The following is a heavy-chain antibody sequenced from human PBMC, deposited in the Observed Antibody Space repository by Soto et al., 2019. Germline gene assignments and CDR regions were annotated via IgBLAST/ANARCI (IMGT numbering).Heavy chain of an antibody. CDR1: GYSFTGYF. Sequence: QVQLVQSGAEVKKPGASVKVSCKVSGYSFTGYFMHWVRQAPGQGLEWMGWINPNSGGRNFAQKFQGRVTMTRDTSISTAYVELSGLTAEDSAVYYCARGGIVAVPADLSSYDDYTNYRFDSWGQGTLVSVSS. J-gene: IGHJ4*02. D-gene: IGHD2-15*01. CDR3: ARGGIVAVPADLSSYDDYTNYRFDS. V-gene: IGHV1-2*02. CDR2: INPNSGGR.